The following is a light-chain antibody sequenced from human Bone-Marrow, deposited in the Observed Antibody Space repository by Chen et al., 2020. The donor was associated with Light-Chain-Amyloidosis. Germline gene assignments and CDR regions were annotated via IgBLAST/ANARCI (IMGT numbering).Light chain of an antibody. CDR3: GAWDSSLNTWV. J-gene: IGLJ3*02. V-gene: IGLV1-51*01. CDR2: DND. Sequence: QSVLTQPPSVSAAPRQRVTISCSGSSSNIGNNYVSWYQQFPGTAPTLLIYDNDKRPSGIPDVFSGSKSGTSATLGITGLQTGDEADYFCGAWDSSLNTWVFGGGTKLTVL. CDR1: SSNIGNNY.